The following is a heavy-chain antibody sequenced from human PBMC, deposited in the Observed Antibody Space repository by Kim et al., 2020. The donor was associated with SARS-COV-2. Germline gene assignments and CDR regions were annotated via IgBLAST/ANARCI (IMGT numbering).Heavy chain of an antibody. J-gene: IGHJ6*02. CDR1: GGSISSSNW. Sequence: SETLSLTCAVSGGSISSSNWWSWVRQPPGKGLEWIGEIYHSGSTNYNPSLKSRVTISVDKSKNQFSLKLSSVTAADTAVYYCARALVVTVLGDYYGMDVWGQGTTVTVSS. CDR2: IYHSGST. D-gene: IGHD2-21*02. CDR3: ARALVVTVLGDYYGMDV. V-gene: IGHV4-4*02.